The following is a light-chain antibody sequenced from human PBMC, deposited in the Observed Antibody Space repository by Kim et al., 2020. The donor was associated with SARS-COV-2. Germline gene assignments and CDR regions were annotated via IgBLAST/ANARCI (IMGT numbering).Light chain of an antibody. CDR3: QQYNNWPPVYT. CDR2: RAS. V-gene: IGKV3-15*01. Sequence: EIVMTQSPATLSVSPGERATLSCRASQSVSSNLAWYQQKPGQAPRLLIYRASTRATGIPARFSGSGSGTEFTLTISSLQSEDFAVYYCQQYNNWPPVYTFGQGTKLEI. J-gene: IGKJ2*01. CDR1: QSVSSN.